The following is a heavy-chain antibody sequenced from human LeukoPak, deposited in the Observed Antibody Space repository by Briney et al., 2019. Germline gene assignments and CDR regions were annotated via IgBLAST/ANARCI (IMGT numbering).Heavy chain of an antibody. CDR3: AADIPMTTVTNYYGMDV. V-gene: IGHV1-58*01. J-gene: IGHJ6*02. Sequence: SVKVSCKASGFTFTSSAVQWVRQARGQRLEWIGWIVVGSGNTNYAQKFQERVTITRDMSTSTAYMELSSLRSEDTAVYYCAADIPMTTVTNYYGMDVWGQGTTVTVSS. CDR1: GFTFTSSA. D-gene: IGHD4-11*01. CDR2: IVVGSGNT.